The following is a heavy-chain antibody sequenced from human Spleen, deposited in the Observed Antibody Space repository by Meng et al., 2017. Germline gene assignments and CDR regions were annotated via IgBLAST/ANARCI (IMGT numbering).Heavy chain of an antibody. CDR3: ARGPTTMAHDFDY. CDR1: CGSFSDYY. D-gene: IGHD4-11*01. Sequence: VHAHSWGLGLFRPSEPLPLPCCVSCGSFSDYYWSWIRPPPGKGLEWIGEINHSGSTNYNPSLESRATISVDTSQNNLSLKLSSVTAADSAVYYCARGPTTMAHDFDYWGQGTLVTVSS. V-gene: IGHV4-34*01. J-gene: IGHJ4*02. CDR2: INHSGST.